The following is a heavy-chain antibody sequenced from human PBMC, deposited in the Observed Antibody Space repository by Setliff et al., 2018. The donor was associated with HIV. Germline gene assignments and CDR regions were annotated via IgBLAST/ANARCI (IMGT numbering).Heavy chain of an antibody. J-gene: IGHJ4*02. CDR3: ARDSGVATIRKSALDY. CDR1: GFTFSSYS. D-gene: IGHD5-12*01. V-gene: IGHV3-48*01. CDR2: ISGSGSGV. Sequence: GGSLRLSCAASGFTFSSYSMNWVRQSPGKGLEWVSYISGSGSGVDYADSVKGRFTVSRDNARSSLYLQLNSLRSEDTALYYCARDSGVATIRKSALDYWGQGTLVTVSS.